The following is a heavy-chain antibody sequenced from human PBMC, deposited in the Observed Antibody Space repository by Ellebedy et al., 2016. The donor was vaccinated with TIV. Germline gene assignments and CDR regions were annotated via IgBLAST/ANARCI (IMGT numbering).Heavy chain of an antibody. Sequence: PGGSLRLSCAASGFTFSSYWMHWVRQAPGKGLVWVSRINSDGSSTSYADSVKGRFTISRDNAKNTLYLQMNSLRAEDTAVYYCARVGSADYYYGMDVWGQGTTVTVSS. CDR3: ARVGSADYYYGMDV. CDR1: GFTFSSYW. CDR2: INSDGSST. V-gene: IGHV3-74*01. J-gene: IGHJ6*02.